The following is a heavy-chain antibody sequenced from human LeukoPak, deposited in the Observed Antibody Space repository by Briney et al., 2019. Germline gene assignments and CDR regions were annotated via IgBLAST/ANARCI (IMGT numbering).Heavy chain of an antibody. D-gene: IGHD1-1*01. V-gene: IGHV3-66*02. CDR3: ARGYTSDAFDI. Sequence: GGSLRLSCAASGFPVSSNSMSWVRQAPGKGLERVSVIYSGGTTYYTDSVKGRFTISRDNSKNTLYLQMNSLRAEDTAVYYCARGYTSDAFDIWGQGTMVTVSS. CDR2: IYSGGTT. CDR1: GFPVSSNS. J-gene: IGHJ3*02.